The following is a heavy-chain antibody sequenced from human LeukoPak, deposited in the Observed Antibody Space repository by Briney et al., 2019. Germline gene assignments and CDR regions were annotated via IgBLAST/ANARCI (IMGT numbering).Heavy chain of an antibody. CDR2: IKTDGSTT. J-gene: IGHJ3*02. V-gene: IGHV3-74*01. D-gene: IGHD1-14*01. Sequence: PGGSLRLSCAASGFTFSNSWMHWVRQAPGKGLVWVSRIKTDGSTTGYADSVKGRFTISRDNAKNTLYLQMNSPRAEDTAVYYCVRNGLTAAFDIWGQGTMVTVSS. CDR1: GFTFSNSW. CDR3: VRNGLTAAFDI.